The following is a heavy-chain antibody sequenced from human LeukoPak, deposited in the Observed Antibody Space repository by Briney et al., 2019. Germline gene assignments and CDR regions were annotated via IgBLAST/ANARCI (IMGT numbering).Heavy chain of an antibody. CDR1: GGTFSSYA. CDR3: ARAAPLPGSGSYFDY. CDR2: ITPILGTA. J-gene: IGHJ4*02. Sequence: SVKVSCKASGGTFSSYAISWVRQAPGQGLEWMGGITPILGTANYAQKFQGRVTITADKSTSTAYMELSSRRSEDTAVYYCARAAPLPGSGSYFDYWGQGTLVTVSS. D-gene: IGHD3-10*01. V-gene: IGHV1-69*06.